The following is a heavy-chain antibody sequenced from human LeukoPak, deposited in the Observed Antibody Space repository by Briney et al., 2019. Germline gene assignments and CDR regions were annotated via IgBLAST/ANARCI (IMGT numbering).Heavy chain of an antibody. J-gene: IGHJ5*02. Sequence: SSETLSLTCTVSGVSIRSYYWSWIRQPPGKGPEWIAYKFYNGDVDYNPSLRSRVTTSIDTSKNQFSLNLTSVTAADTAVYYCARHGADGDYARRGFDPWGQGILVTVSS. V-gene: IGHV4-59*08. CDR3: ARHGADGDYARRGFDP. CDR2: KFYNGDV. D-gene: IGHD4-17*01. CDR1: GVSIRSYY.